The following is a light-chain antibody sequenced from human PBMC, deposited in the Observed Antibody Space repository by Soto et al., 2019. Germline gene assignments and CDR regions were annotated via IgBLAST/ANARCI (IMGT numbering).Light chain of an antibody. J-gene: IGKJ5*01. V-gene: IGKV1-5*03. Sequence: DIQMTQSPSTLSASVGDRVTITCRASQSIDDWLAWYQQKPGKAPKLLIYTASSLQNGVPSRFSSSGSGTEFTLTISSLQPDDFATYYCQQYHRYITFGQGTRLEIK. CDR1: QSIDDW. CDR2: TAS. CDR3: QQYHRYIT.